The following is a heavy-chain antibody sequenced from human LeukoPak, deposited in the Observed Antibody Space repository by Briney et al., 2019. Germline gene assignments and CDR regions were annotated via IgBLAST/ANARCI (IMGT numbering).Heavy chain of an antibody. CDR2: IRSKANSYAT. V-gene: IGHV3-73*01. Sequence: PGGSLRLSCAASGFTFSGSAMHWVRQASGKGLEWVGRIRSKANSYATAYAASVKGRFTISRDDSKNTAYLQMNSLKTEDTAVYYCTRSFTVRTSLDYWGQGTLVTVFS. D-gene: IGHD4-11*01. J-gene: IGHJ4*02. CDR1: GFTFSGSA. CDR3: TRSFTVRTSLDY.